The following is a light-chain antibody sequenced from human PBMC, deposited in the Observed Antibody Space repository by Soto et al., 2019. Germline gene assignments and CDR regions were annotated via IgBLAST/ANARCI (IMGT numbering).Light chain of an antibody. Sequence: DIQLTQSPSTLSASVGDRVTITCRASQSISFWVAWYQQKSGKAPKVLIYDASTLESGVPSRFSGSRSGTEFTLTISSLQPDDFATYYCQQYYSFPTFCQGTRLEIK. CDR3: QQYYSFPT. CDR2: DAS. J-gene: IGKJ5*01. CDR1: QSISFW. V-gene: IGKV1-5*01.